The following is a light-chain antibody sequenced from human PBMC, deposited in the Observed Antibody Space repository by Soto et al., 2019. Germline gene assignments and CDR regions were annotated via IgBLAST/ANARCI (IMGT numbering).Light chain of an antibody. Sequence: QSVLTQPASVSGSPGQSITISCTGTSSDVGGYTYVSWNQQHPGKAPEVIIYEVSNRPSGVSNRFSGSKSGNTASLTISGLQAEDEADYFCSSYTSSKIPYVFGTGTKLTVL. CDR2: EVS. CDR3: SSYTSSKIPYV. V-gene: IGLV2-14*01. J-gene: IGLJ1*01. CDR1: SSDVGGYTY.